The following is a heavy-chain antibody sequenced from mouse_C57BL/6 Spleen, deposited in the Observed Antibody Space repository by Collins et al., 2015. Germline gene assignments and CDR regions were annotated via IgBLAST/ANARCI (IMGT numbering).Heavy chain of an antibody. V-gene: IGHV1-26*01. D-gene: IGHD2-2*01. CDR2: INPNNGGT. CDR1: GYTFTDYY. Sequence: VQLQQSGPELVKPGASVKISCKASGYTFTDYYMNWVKQSHGKSLEWIGDINPNNGGTSYNQKFKGKATLTVDKSSSTAYMELRSLTSEDSAVYYCARCGYDGRDYWGQGTTLTVSS. CDR3: ARCGYDGRDY. J-gene: IGHJ2*01.